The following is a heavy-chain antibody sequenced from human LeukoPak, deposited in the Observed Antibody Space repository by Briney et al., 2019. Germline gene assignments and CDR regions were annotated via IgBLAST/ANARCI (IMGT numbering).Heavy chain of an antibody. J-gene: IGHJ4*02. CDR3: ARGWGSSWNRHFDY. Sequence: GGSLRLSCAASGVTFSDYYMSWIRQAPGKGLEWVSNISSSGSAIYYADSIKGRFTISRDNAKNSLYLQMNSLRAEDTAVYYCARGWGSSWNRHFDYWGQGTLVTVSS. D-gene: IGHD6-13*01. V-gene: IGHV3-11*04. CDR2: ISSSGSAI. CDR1: GVTFSDYY.